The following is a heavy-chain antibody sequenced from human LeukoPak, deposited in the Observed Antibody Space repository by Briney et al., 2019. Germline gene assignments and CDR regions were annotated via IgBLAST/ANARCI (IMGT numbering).Heavy chain of an antibody. CDR2: IKQDGSEK. D-gene: IGHD5-18*01. CDR1: GFTFSSYW. V-gene: IGHV3-7*01. CDR3: ARAGQLWFEIYFDY. Sequence: GGSLRLSCAASGFTFSSYWMSWVRQAPGKGLEWVANIKQDGSEKYYVDSVKGRFTISRDNAKNSLYLQMNSLGAEDTAVYYCARAGQLWFEIYFDYWGQGTLVTVSS. J-gene: IGHJ4*02.